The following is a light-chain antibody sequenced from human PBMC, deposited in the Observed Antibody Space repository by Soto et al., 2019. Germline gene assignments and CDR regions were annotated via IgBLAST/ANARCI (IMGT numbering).Light chain of an antibody. CDR2: RAS. J-gene: IGKJ5*01. CDR1: QSVSSN. CDR3: QQYNNWPIT. V-gene: IGKV3-15*01. Sequence: EIVMTQSASTLSVSPGERATLSCRASQSVSSNLAWYQQKPGQAPRLLIYRASTRTTGIPARFSGSGSGTEFTLTINSLQPEDFAVYYCQQYNNWPITFGQGTRLEI.